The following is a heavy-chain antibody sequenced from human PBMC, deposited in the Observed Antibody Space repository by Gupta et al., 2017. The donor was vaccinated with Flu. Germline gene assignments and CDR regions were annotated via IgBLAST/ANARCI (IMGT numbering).Heavy chain of an antibody. CDR2: IKSKTDGGTT. J-gene: IGHJ1*01. V-gene: IGHV3-15*01. CDR1: GFTFSNAC. CDR3: TTEDYSGSYGAVQH. Sequence: EVQLVESGGGLVRPGGSLRLFCAASGFTFSNACMSFVRQAPGKGLEWVGRIKSKTDGGTTDYAAPVKGRFTISRDDSKNTLYLQMNSLKTEDTAVYYCTTEDYSGSYGAVQHWGQGTLVTVSS. D-gene: IGHD1-26*01.